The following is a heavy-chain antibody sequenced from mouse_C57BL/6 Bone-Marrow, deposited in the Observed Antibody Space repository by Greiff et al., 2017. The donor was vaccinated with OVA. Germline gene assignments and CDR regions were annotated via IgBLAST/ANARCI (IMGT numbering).Heavy chain of an antibody. D-gene: IGHD2-5*01. CDR2: IRLKSDNYAT. CDR3: TGWVYYSNYGFAY. V-gene: IGHV6-3*01. J-gene: IGHJ3*01. CDR1: GFTFSNYW. Sequence: EVKLMESGGGLVQPGGSMKLSCVASGFTFSNYWMNWVRQSPEKGLEWVAQIRLKSDNYATHYAESVKGRFTISRDDSKSSVYLQMNNLRAEDTGIYYCTGWVYYSNYGFAYWGQGTLVTVSA.